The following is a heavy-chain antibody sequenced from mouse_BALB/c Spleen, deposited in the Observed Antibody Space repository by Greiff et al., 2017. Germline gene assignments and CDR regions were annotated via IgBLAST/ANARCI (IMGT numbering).Heavy chain of an antibody. Sequence: EVQLVESGGGLVQPGGSLRLSCATSGFTFTDYYMSWVRQPPGKALEWLGFIRNKANGYTTEYSASVKGRFTISRDHSQSILYLPMNTLRAEDSATYYCARDRWLLREFAYWGQGTLVTVSA. CDR2: IRNKANGYTT. CDR1: GFTFTDYY. J-gene: IGHJ3*01. CDR3: ARDRWLLREFAY. V-gene: IGHV7-3*02. D-gene: IGHD2-3*01.